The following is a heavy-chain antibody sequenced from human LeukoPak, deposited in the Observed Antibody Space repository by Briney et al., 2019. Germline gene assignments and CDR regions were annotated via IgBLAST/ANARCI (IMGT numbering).Heavy chain of an antibody. Sequence: GGSLRLSCAASGFTFSNYNMNWVRHAPGKGLEWVSSITSSSNYIFYADSVKGRFTISRDNAKNSLYLQMNSLRAEGTAVYYCARDPYSGRYSAYYYYYMDVWGKGTTVTVSS. CDR2: ITSSSNYI. CDR1: GFTFSNYN. V-gene: IGHV3-21*01. D-gene: IGHD1-26*01. CDR3: ARDPYSGRYSAYYYYYMDV. J-gene: IGHJ6*03.